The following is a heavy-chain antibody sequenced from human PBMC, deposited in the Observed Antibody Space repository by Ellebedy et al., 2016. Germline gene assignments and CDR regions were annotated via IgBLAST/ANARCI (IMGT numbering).Heavy chain of an antibody. CDR3: ASSGYDWTDYYYYGMDV. V-gene: IGHV4-34*01. CDR2: INHSGST. CDR1: GGSFSGYY. Sequence: SETLSLTXAVYGGSFSGYYWSWIRQPPGKGLEWIGEINHSGSTNYNPSLKSRVTISVDTSKNQFSLKLSSVTAADTAVYYCASSGYDWTDYYYYGMDVWGQGTLVTVSS. J-gene: IGHJ6*02. D-gene: IGHD5-12*01.